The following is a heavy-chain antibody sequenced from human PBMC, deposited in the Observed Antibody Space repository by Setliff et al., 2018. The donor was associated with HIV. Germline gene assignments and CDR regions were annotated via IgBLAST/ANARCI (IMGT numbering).Heavy chain of an antibody. V-gene: IGHV1-2*02. J-gene: IGHJ4*02. Sequence: ASVKVSCKTSGYSFTDHYIHWVRQAPGQGLEWMGWINPNSGYSTSAQKFQGRVLMPRDTSINTAYMELTRLRSDDTAVFYCARGGYDFRGLDYWGQGTLVTVSS. CDR2: INPNSGYS. CDR1: GYSFTDHY. CDR3: ARGGYDFRGLDY. D-gene: IGHD5-12*01.